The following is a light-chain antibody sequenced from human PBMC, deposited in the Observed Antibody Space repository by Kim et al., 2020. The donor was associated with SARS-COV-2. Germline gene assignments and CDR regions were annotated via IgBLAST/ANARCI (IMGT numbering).Light chain of an antibody. CDR3: QHHNGY. CDR1: QSITSG. V-gene: IGKV1-5*01. Sequence: DIQMTQSPSTLSASVGDTVTITCRASQSITSGLAWYQQKPGKVPKLLIYLVSNLDSGVPSRFSGSGSGTQFTLTISSLQPDDFATYYCQHHNGYFGGGTKVDIK. CDR2: LVS. J-gene: IGKJ4*01.